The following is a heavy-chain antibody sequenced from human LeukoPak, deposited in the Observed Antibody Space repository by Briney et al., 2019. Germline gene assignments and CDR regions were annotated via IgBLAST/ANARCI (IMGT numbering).Heavy chain of an antibody. CDR1: GFTFSDCY. CDR3: ASTVDFWSGFDY. D-gene: IGHD3-3*01. CDR2: ISSSGSTI. J-gene: IGHJ4*02. Sequence: GGSLRLSCAASGFTFSDCYMSWIRQPPGKGLEWVSYISSSGSTIYYADSVKGRFTISRDNAKNSLYLQMNSLRAEDTAVYYCASTVDFWSGFDYWGQGTLVTVSS. V-gene: IGHV3-11*01.